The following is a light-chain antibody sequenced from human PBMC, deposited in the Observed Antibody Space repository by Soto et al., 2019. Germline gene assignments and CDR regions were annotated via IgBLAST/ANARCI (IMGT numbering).Light chain of an antibody. CDR1: SSNIGAGYD. J-gene: IGLJ1*01. Sequence: QSVLTQPPSVSGAPGQRVTISCTGSSSNIGAGYDVHWYQQLPGTAPKLLIYGNSNRPSGVPDRFSGSKSGTSASLANTGLQAEDEADYYCQSYDSSLGYVFGTGTKVTVL. V-gene: IGLV1-40*01. CDR2: GNS. CDR3: QSYDSSLGYV.